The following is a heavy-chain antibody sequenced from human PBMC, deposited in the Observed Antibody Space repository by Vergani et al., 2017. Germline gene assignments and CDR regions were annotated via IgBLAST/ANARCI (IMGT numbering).Heavy chain of an antibody. D-gene: IGHD3-10*01. CDR1: GYIFTNYY. CDR3: ARENYGLGRVKGCEP. J-gene: IGHJ5*02. V-gene: IGHV1-46*01. Sequence: QVQLVQSGAEVKKPGASVKVSCKTSGYIFTNYYMHWVRQAPGQGLEWRGIINPSGGNTRYAQQFQGRVSMTRDTSTRTVYMELSSLKSEDTAMCYCARENYGLGRVKGCEPWGQGTLVTVSS. CDR2: INPSGGNT.